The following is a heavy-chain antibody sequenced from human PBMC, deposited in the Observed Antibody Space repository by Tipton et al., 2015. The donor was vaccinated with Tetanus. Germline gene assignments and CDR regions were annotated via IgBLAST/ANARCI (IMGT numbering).Heavy chain of an antibody. J-gene: IGHJ5*02. CDR3: ARDQGGGRVVRLNWLDP. D-gene: IGHD6-6*01. CDR1: GDSISRGGYF. V-gene: IGHV4-31*03. Sequence: LRLSCTVSGDSISRGGYFWNWIRQRPGKGPEWIGYIYYSGDTYYNPSLKSRVSMSVATSKNQFSLNLSSVTAADPAVYYCARDQGGGRVVRLNWLDPWGQGTLVTVSS. CDR2: IYYSGDT.